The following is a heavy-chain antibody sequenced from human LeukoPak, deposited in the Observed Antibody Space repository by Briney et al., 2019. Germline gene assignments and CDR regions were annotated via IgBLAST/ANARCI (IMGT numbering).Heavy chain of an antibody. V-gene: IGHV1-46*01. D-gene: IGHD1-26*01. CDR2: INPSGDST. CDR1: GYTFTSYY. CDR3: ATRRGSYWGFDY. Sequence: ASVKVSCKASGYTFTSYYMHWVRQAPGQGLEWMGVINPSGDSTSYAQKFQGRVTMTEDTSTDTAYMELSSLRSEDTAVYYCATRRGSYWGFDYWGQGTLVTVSS. J-gene: IGHJ4*02.